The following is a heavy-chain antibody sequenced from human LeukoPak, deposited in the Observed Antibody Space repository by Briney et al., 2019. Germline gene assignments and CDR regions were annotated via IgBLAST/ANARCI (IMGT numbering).Heavy chain of an antibody. CDR2: IYTSGST. J-gene: IGHJ6*02. Sequence: PSETLSLTCTVSGGSISSYYWSWIRQPAGKGLEWIGRIYTSGSTNYNPSLKSRVTMSVDTSKNQFSLKLSSVTAADTAVYYCARRYSSSWYDNGMDVWGQGTTVTVSS. D-gene: IGHD6-13*01. V-gene: IGHV4-4*07. CDR1: GGSISSYY. CDR3: ARRYSSSWYDNGMDV.